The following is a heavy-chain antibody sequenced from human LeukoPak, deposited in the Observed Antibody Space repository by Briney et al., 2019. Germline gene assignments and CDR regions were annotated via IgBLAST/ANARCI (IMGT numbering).Heavy chain of an antibody. CDR1: GFTFSNYE. J-gene: IGHJ4*02. V-gene: IGHV3-48*03. CDR3: AREFVVCSGGTYTGSDFDY. D-gene: IGHD2-15*01. CDR2: ISSSFI. Sequence: GGSLRLSSAASGFTFSNYEMNWVPQAPGKGLEWCSYISSSFIYYADTVKGRFTISRDNAKNSQYLQMNSLRAEDTAVYYCAREFVVCSGGTYTGSDFDYWGQGTLVTVSS.